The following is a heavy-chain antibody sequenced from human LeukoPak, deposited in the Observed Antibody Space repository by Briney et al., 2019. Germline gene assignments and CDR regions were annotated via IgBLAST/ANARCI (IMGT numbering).Heavy chain of an antibody. CDR3: ARDRNRYYYDSSGYYYEVDY. CDR1: GFTFSDYY. J-gene: IGHJ4*02. CDR2: ISSSGSTI. Sequence: GGSLRLSCAASGFTFSDYYMSWIRQAPGKGLEWVSYISSSGSTIYYADSVKGRFTISRDNAKNSLYLQMNSLRAEDTAVYYCARDRNRYYYDSSGYYYEVDYWGQGTLVTVSS. D-gene: IGHD3-22*01. V-gene: IGHV3-11*04.